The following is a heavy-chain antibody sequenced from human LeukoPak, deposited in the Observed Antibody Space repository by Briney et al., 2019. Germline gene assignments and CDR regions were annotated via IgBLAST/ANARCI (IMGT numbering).Heavy chain of an antibody. CDR3: AREGQWLYY. D-gene: IGHD6-19*01. J-gene: IGHJ4*02. CDR2: IYTSGST. CDR1: GGSISSCNYY. V-gene: IGHV4-61*02. Sequence: SETLSLTCTVSGGSISSCNYYWNWIRQPAGMGLEWIGRIYTSGSTNYNPSRKNRVTISVDTSKNQFSLKLSSVTAADTAVYYCAREGQWLYYWGQGTLVTVSS.